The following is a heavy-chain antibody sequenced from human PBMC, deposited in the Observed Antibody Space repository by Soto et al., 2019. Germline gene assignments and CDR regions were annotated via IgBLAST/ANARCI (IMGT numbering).Heavy chain of an antibody. V-gene: IGHV3-15*07. Sequence: GGSLRLSCAASGFTFSNAWMNWVRQAPGKGLEWVGRIKSKTDGGTTDYAAPVKGRFTISRDDSKNTLYLQMNSLKTEDTAVYYCTTSRDYDSSGYLILARDAFDIWGQGTMVTVSS. D-gene: IGHD3-22*01. CDR3: TTSRDYDSSGYLILARDAFDI. CDR2: IKSKTDGGTT. CDR1: GFTFSNAW. J-gene: IGHJ3*02.